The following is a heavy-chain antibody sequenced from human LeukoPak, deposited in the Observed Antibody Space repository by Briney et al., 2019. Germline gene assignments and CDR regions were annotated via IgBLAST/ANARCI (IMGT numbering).Heavy chain of an antibody. V-gene: IGHV4-59*02. CDR3: ARETDLNYLDV. Sequence: SETLSLTCSVSGGSVTSYYWSWIRQPPGKGLEWIGYMYHTGRINYNPSLQSRVSISVDTSRNQFSLTLDSVTAADTAVYYCARETDLNYLDVWGKGTTVTVSS. CDR1: GGSVTSYY. CDR2: MYHTGRI. J-gene: IGHJ6*03.